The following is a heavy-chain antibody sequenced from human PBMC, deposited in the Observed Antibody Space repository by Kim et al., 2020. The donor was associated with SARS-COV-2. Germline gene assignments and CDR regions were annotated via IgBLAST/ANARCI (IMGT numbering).Heavy chain of an antibody. J-gene: IGHJ4*02. D-gene: IGHD6-19*01. CDR2: INHSGST. CDR3: ARAGYSSGWYLGY. V-gene: IGHV4-34*01. Sequence: ETLSLTCAVYGGSFSGYYWSWIRQPPGKGLEWIGEINHSGSTNYNPSLKSRVTISVDTSKNQFSLKLSSVTAADTAVYYCARAGYSSGWYLGYWGQGTLVTVSS. CDR1: GGSFSGYY.